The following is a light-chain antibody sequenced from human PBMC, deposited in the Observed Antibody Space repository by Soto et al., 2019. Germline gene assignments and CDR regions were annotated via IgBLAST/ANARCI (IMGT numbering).Light chain of an antibody. V-gene: IGKV3-20*01. J-gene: IGKJ3*01. CDR1: QSVSNTY. CDR3: QHYGRSPGLFA. Sequence: EIVLTQSPGTLSLSPGERATLSCRASQSVSNTYLAWYQQRPGQAPRLLIYDTSSRATGIPDRFSGSGSGTDLTLTISRLEPEDFAVYYCQHYGRSPGLFAFGPGTKVEIK. CDR2: DTS.